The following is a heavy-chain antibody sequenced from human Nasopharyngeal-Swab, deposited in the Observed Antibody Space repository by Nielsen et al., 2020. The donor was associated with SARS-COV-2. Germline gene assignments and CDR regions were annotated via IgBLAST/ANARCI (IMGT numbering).Heavy chain of an antibody. CDR3: ATVLGWFGGSYRGGAFDI. CDR1: GYTLTELS. J-gene: IGHJ3*02. Sequence: ASVKVSCKVSGYTLTELSMHWVRQAPAKGLEWMGGFDPEDGETIYAQKFQGRVTMTEDTSTDTAYMELSSLRSEDTAVYYCATVLGWFGGSYRGGAFDIWGQGTMVTVSS. CDR2: FDPEDGET. D-gene: IGHD3-10*01. V-gene: IGHV1-24*01.